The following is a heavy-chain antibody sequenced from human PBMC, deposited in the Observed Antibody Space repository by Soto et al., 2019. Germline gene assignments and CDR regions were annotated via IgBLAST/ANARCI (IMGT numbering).Heavy chain of an antibody. J-gene: IGHJ4*02. CDR2: IGGGGGST. CDR1: GFTFSSYA. D-gene: IGHD6-19*01. CDR3: AKTAEAVAGTVYGY. Sequence: GGSLRLSCAASGFTFSSYAMGWVRQAPGKGLEWVPAIGGGGGSTFYPDSVKGRFTISRDNSKKTLYLQMNSLRAEDSALYYCAKTAEAVAGTVYGYWGPGTLVTVSS. V-gene: IGHV3-23*01.